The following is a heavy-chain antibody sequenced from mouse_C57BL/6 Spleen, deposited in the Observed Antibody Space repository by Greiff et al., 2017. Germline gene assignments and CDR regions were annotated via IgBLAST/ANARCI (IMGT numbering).Heavy chain of an antibody. V-gene: IGHV1-59*01. CDR2: IDPSDSYT. J-gene: IGHJ4*01. D-gene: IGHD1-1*01. CDR3: ARGGYGSSSYYYAMDY. Sequence: VQLQQPGAELVRPGTSVKLSCKASGYTFTSYWMHWVKQRPGQGLEWIGVIDPSDSYTNYNQKFKGKATLTVDTSSSTAYMQLSSLTSEDSAVYYCARGGYGSSSYYYAMDYWGQGTSVTVSS. CDR1: GYTFTSYW.